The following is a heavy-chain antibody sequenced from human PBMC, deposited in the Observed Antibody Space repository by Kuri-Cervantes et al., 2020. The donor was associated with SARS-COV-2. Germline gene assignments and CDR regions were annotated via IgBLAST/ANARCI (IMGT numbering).Heavy chain of an antibody. CDR2: ISHSGST. V-gene: IGHV4-30-2*06. Sequence: SCVVSGGSVTSAGYSWNWIRQSPGKALEWLGFISHSGSTEYTPVLKSRLAISVDKAKNQVSLKVTSVSAADTAVYYCARGTGYDFWSGLDYYFDYWGQGITVTVSS. D-gene: IGHD3-3*01. CDR3: ARGTGYDFWSGLDYYFDY. CDR1: GGSVTSAGYS. J-gene: IGHJ4*02.